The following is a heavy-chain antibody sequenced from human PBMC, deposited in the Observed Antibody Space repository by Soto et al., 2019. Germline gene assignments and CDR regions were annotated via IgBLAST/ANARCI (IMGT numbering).Heavy chain of an antibody. CDR3: ATQWFTNDYGDRADAFDI. J-gene: IGHJ3*02. CDR1: GGSISSGGHH. Sequence: QVQLQESGPGLVKPSQTLSLTCTVSGGSISSGGHHWTWIRQCPGKGLEWIGYIYHSGSTYYNPSLTSRVTMFVDTSKDQFSLGLTSVTAADTAVYYCATQWFTNDYGDRADAFDIWGQGTIVTVSS. V-gene: IGHV4-31*03. CDR2: IYHSGST. D-gene: IGHD4-17*01.